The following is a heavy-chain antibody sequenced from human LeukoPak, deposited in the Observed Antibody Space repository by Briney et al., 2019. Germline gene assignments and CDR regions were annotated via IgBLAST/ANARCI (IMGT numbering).Heavy chain of an antibody. CDR1: GFTFSDYS. CDR2: TSSSSATT. D-gene: IGHD3-9*01. CDR3: ASTTSTYYDILTGYFHGGPPPQLDY. Sequence: GGSLRLSCAASGFTFSDYSMNWVRQAPGRGLEWVSYTSSSSATTYYADSVKGRFTISRDNSKNTLYLQMNSLRAEDTAVYYCASTTSTYYDILTGYFHGGPPPQLDYWGQGTLVTVSS. V-gene: IGHV3-48*01. J-gene: IGHJ4*02.